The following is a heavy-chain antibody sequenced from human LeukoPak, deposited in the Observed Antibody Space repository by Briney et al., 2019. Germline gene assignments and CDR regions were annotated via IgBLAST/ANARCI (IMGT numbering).Heavy chain of an antibody. CDR2: IKQDRSEK. CDR1: GFTFTNYW. V-gene: IGHV3-7*01. Sequence: GGSLRLSCAASGFTFTNYWMSWVRQAPGKGLELVANIKQDRSEKYYVDSVKGRFTISRDNAKNSLYLQMNSLRAEDTAVYYCARGALDWGQGTLVTVSS. J-gene: IGHJ4*02. CDR3: ARGALD.